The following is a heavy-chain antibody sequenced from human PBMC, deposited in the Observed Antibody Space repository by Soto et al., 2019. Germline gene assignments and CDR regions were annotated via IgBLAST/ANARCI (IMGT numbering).Heavy chain of an antibody. CDR3: ARVPYYDFWSGYYTHYYYGMDV. CDR1: GGSFSGYY. J-gene: IGHJ6*02. D-gene: IGHD3-3*01. CDR2: INHSGGT. Sequence: SETLSLTCAVYGGSFSGYYWSWIRQPPGKGPEWIGEINHSGGTNYNPSLKSRVTISVDTSKNQFSLKLSSVTAADTAVYYCARVPYYDFWSGYYTHYYYGMDVWGQGTTVTVSS. V-gene: IGHV4-34*01.